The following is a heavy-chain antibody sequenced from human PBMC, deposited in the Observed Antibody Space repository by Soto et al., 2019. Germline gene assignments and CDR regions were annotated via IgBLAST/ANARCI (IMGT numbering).Heavy chain of an antibody. CDR2: IYSGGST. CDR3: ARLWYRAGVDY. V-gene: IGHV3-66*04. CDR1: GFTVSSNY. J-gene: IGHJ4*02. Sequence: EVQLVESGGGLVQPGGSLRLSCAASGFTVSSNYMSWVRQAPGKGLEWVSVIYSGGSTYYADSVKGRFTISRDNSKNTLYLQMNSLRAEDMAVYYCARLWYRAGVDYWGQGTLVTVSS. D-gene: IGHD6-13*01.